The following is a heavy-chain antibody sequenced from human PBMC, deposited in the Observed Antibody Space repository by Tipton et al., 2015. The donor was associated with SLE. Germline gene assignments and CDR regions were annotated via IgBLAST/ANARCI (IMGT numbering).Heavy chain of an antibody. D-gene: IGHD6-13*01. Sequence: LRLSCTVSGASISSYSWSWIRQPPGKGLEWIGYIYYSGSTNYNPSLKSRVTISVDTSKNQFSLKRSSVTAADTAVYFCARRSLSAVPKWGQGTLVTVSS. V-gene: IGHV4-59*08. J-gene: IGHJ4*02. CDR2: IYYSGST. CDR3: ARRSLSAVPK. CDR1: GASISSYS.